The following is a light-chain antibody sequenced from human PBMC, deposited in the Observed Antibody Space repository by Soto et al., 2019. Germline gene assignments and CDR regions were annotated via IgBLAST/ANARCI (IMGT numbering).Light chain of an antibody. J-gene: IGLJ2*01. CDR1: SSDVGSYNL. CDR3: CSYAGSSTRVV. CDR2: EVS. Sequence: QSALTQTASVSGSPGQSITISCTGTSSDVGSYNLVSWYQQHPGKAPKLMIYEVSKRPSGVSNRFSGSKSGNTASLTISGLQAEDEADYYCCSYAGSSTRVVFGGGTKLTVL. V-gene: IGLV2-23*02.